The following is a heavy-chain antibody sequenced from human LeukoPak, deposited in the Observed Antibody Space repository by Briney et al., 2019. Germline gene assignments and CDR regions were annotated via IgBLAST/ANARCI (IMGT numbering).Heavy chain of an antibody. CDR3: ARIPSGLYYYYYMDV. D-gene: IGHD3-3*01. CDR1: GFAFSDYW. Sequence: GSLRLSCAASGFAFSDYWMNWVRQTPGKGLEWIGNIYYSGSTNYNLSLKSRVTISVDTSKNQFSLKLSSVTAADTAVYYCARIPSGLYYYYYMDVWGKGTTVTVSS. V-gene: IGHV4-4*02. J-gene: IGHJ6*03. CDR2: IYYSGST.